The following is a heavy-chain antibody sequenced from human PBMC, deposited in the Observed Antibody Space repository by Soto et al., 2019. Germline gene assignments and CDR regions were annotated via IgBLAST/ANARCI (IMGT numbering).Heavy chain of an antibody. D-gene: IGHD2-2*02. Sequence: LRLFCAASGFPFNQARMDWVRQVPGEGAGGLGRNKSRSDGGTTEFAAPVKGRFTISRDDSENTMYLQMNSLKTEDTGVYYCTTGGYCSTTTCYRGYYYYGLDVWGQGTTVTVSS. V-gene: IGHV3-15*01. CDR3: TTGGYCSTTTCYRGYYYYGLDV. J-gene: IGHJ6*02. CDR2: NKSRSDGGTT. CDR1: GFPFNQAR.